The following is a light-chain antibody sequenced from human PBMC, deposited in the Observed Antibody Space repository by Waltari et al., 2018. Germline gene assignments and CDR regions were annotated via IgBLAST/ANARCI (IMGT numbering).Light chain of an antibody. CDR1: QNIKNW. CDR2: QAS. J-gene: IGKJ1*01. CDR3: QQYELYWT. Sequence: DIQMTQSPSTLSASVGDRVTITCRASQNIKNWLAWYQQQPGKSPKLLISQASTLETGVPSRFSGTGSGTEFTLTISSLQPEDFATYYCQQYELYWTFGQGTKVELK. V-gene: IGKV1-5*03.